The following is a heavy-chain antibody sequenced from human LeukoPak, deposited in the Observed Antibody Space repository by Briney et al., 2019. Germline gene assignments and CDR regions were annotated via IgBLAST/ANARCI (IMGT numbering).Heavy chain of an antibody. Sequence: KPSETLSLTCTLSGGSTSGYYWSWIRQPAGKGLEWIGRIYSGNSNYNLPLKSRVTMSVDTSKNQLSLKLSSVTAADTAVYYCARDPEGLDAFEIWGQGTMVTVSS. CDR2: IYSGNS. V-gene: IGHV4-4*07. CDR1: GGSTSGYY. J-gene: IGHJ3*02. D-gene: IGHD1-14*01. CDR3: ARDPEGLDAFEI.